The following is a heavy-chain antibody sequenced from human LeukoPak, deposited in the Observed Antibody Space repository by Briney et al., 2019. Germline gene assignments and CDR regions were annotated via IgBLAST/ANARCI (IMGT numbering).Heavy chain of an antibody. Sequence: PGGSLRLSCAASGFTFSSYSKNWVRQAPGKGLEWVSSISSSSSYIYYADSVKGRFTISRDNAKNSLYLQMNSLRAEDTAVYYCASPEIVVVPAAPKTSYYGMDVWGQGTTVTVSS. CDR3: ASPEIVVVPAAPKTSYYGMDV. D-gene: IGHD2-2*01. V-gene: IGHV3-21*01. J-gene: IGHJ6*02. CDR1: GFTFSSYS. CDR2: ISSSSSYI.